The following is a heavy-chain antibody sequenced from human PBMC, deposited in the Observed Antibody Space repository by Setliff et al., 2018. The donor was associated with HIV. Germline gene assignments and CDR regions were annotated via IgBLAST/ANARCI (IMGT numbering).Heavy chain of an antibody. CDR2: IWDDGSNK. D-gene: IGHD6-19*01. CDR3: AKEHSSGWYYFDY. CDR1: GFTFSSYA. V-gene: IGHV3-30*02. Sequence: GGSLRLSCAASGFTFSSYAMHWVRQAPGKGLEWVAVIWDDGSNKYYADSVKGRFTISRDNSKNTLYLQMNSLRAEDTAVYYCAKEHSSGWYYFDYWGQGTLVTVSS. J-gene: IGHJ4*02.